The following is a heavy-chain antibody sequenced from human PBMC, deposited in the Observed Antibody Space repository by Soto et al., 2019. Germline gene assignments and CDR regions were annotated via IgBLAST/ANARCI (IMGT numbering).Heavy chain of an antibody. CDR3: ARDSPNTMVRGVEKYYYYDMDV. D-gene: IGHD3-10*01. CDR1: GYTFTSYG. V-gene: IGHV1-18*01. J-gene: IGHJ6*03. Sequence: QVQLVQSGAEVKKPGASVKVSCKASGYTFTSYGISWVRQAPGQGLEWMGWISAYNGNTNYAQKLQGRVTMTTDTATSTAYMELRSLISDDTAVYFCARDSPNTMVRGVEKYYYYDMDVWGKGNTVTVSS. CDR2: ISAYNGNT.